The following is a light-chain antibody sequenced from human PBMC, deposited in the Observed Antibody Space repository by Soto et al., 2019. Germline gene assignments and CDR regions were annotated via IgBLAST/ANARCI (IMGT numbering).Light chain of an antibody. CDR1: SSDVGGYNY. Sequence: QSALTQPPSASGSPGQSVAISCTGTSSDVGGYNYVSWYQQHPGKAPKLMIYEVNKRPSGVPDRFSGSKSGNTASLTVSGLQAEDEADYYCSSYAGSSNAFXTGTNVTLL. J-gene: IGLJ1*01. CDR3: SSYAGSSNA. V-gene: IGLV2-8*01. CDR2: EVN.